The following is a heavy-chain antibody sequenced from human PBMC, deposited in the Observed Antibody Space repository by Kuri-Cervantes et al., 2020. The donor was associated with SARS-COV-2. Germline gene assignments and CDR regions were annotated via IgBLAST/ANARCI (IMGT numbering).Heavy chain of an antibody. J-gene: IGHJ6*02. Sequence: GESLKISCAASGFTLSSYEMNWVRQAPGKGLEWVSYISSGGSTIYYADSVKGRFTISRDNAKNSLYLQMNSLRAEDTAVYYCAKATERPFCMDVWGQGTTVTVSS. D-gene: IGHD5-24*01. CDR1: GFTLSSYE. CDR3: AKATERPFCMDV. V-gene: IGHV3-48*03. CDR2: ISSGGSTI.